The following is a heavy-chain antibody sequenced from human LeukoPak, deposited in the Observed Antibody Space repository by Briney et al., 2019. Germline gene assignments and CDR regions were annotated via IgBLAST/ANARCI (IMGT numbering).Heavy chain of an antibody. V-gene: IGHV3-74*01. D-gene: IGHD3-3*01. CDR1: GFIFSDHW. CDR3: VRERNNFWSGHHSIFNS. J-gene: IGHJ4*02. Sequence: GGSLRLSCAASGFIFSDHWMHWVRQAPGKGLVWLSRINNDGSSTIYADSVKGRFTFSRDNAENTLFLEMSSLRVEDTAVYYCVRERNNFWSGHHSIFNSWGQGTLVTVSS. CDR2: INNDGSST.